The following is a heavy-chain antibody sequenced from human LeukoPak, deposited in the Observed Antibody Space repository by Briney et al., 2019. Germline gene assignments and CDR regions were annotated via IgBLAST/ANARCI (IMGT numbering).Heavy chain of an antibody. J-gene: IGHJ2*01. CDR3: AKGIAAAGQPKRQNWYFDL. D-gene: IGHD6-13*01. CDR2: ISGSGGST. V-gene: IGHV3-23*01. CDR1: GFTFSSCA. Sequence: GGSLRLSCAASGFTFSSCAMSWVRQAPGKGLEWVSAISGSGGSTYYADSVKGRFTISRDNSKNTLYLQMNSLRAEDTAVYYCAKGIAAAGQPKRQNWYFDLWGRGTLVTVSS.